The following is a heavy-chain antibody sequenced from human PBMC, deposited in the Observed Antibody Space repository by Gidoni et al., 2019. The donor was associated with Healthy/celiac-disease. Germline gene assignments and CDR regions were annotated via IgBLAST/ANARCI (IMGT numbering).Heavy chain of an antibody. V-gene: IGHV3-30*18. D-gene: IGHD3-3*01. CDR3: AKELGIFGVGAYGMDV. CDR1: GFPFSSYG. CDR2: ISYDGSNK. Sequence: QVQLVESGGGVVQPGRSLRLSCAASGFPFSSYGMHWVRQAPGKGLEWVAVISYDGSNKYYADSVKGRFTISRDNSKNTLYLQMNSLRAEDTAVYYCAKELGIFGVGAYGMDVWGQGTTVTVSS. J-gene: IGHJ6*02.